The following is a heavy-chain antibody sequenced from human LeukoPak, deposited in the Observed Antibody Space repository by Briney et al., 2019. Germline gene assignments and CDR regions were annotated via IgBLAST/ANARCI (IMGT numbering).Heavy chain of an antibody. CDR1: AGSISSSNW. V-gene: IGHV4-4*02. D-gene: IGHD3-10*01. CDR2: IHHSGTT. J-gene: IGHJ5*02. Sequence: PSGTLSLSCTVSAGSISSSNWWSWVRQPPGKGLECIGEIHHSGTTNYNPSLKSRVTISVDTSKNQFSLKLSSVTAADTAVYYCARLGPRRITMVRGFFDPWGQGTLVTVSS. CDR3: ARLGPRRITMVRGFFDP.